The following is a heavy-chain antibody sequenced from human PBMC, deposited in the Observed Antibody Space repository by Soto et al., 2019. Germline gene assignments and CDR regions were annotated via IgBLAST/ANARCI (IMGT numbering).Heavy chain of an antibody. CDR2: ISSEGSNK. V-gene: IGHV3-30-3*01. CDR3: ASPDSYFEY. J-gene: IGHJ4*02. Sequence: GGSQRLSCAASAFTFSSFAMHWVRQAPGKRLEWVAVISSEGSNKYYADSVKGRFTTSRDNSKNTLYLQMNSLRAEDTAVYYCASPDSYFEYWGQGTLVTVSS. D-gene: IGHD3-22*01. CDR1: AFTFSSFA.